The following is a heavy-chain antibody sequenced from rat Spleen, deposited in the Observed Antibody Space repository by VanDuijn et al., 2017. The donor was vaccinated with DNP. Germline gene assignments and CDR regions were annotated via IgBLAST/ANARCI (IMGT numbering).Heavy chain of an antibody. Sequence: EVQLVESGGGLVQPGRSLKLSCAASGFTFSDYNMAWVRQAPKKGLEWVASITNSGGSIYYRDSVKGRFIVSRDNAKSTLDLQMDSLRSEDTATYYCVRRGGKGLFSKWGQGTLVTVSS. D-gene: IGHD3-1*01. J-gene: IGHJ3*01. CDR1: GFTFSDYN. CDR3: VRRGGKGLFSK. CDR2: ITNSGGSI. V-gene: IGHV5S23*01.